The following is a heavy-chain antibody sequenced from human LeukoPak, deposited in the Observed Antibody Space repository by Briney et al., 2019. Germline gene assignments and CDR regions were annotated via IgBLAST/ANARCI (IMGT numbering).Heavy chain of an antibody. D-gene: IGHD5-12*01. J-gene: IGHJ4*02. CDR2: IKQDGSEK. Sequence: GGSLRLSCAASGFTFSSYWMSWVRQAPGKGLEWAANIKQDGSEKYYVDSVKGRFTISRDNAKNSLYLQMNSLRAEDTAVYYCARVETPGGHVAYFDYWGQGTLVTVSS. V-gene: IGHV3-7*01. CDR1: GFTFSSYW. CDR3: ARVETPGGHVAYFDY.